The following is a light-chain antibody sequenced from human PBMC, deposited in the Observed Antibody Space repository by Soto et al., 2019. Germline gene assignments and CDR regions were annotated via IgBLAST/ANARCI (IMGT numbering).Light chain of an antibody. Sequence: EIVLTQSPGTLSLSPGERATLSCRASQSVSSSYLAWYQQKPGQAPRLLIYGASSRATGIPDRFSGSGSGTHFTLTDSRLEPEDFAVYYCQQYGSSPTTFGQGTKVEI. CDR2: GAS. CDR1: QSVSSSY. V-gene: IGKV3-20*01. J-gene: IGKJ1*01. CDR3: QQYGSSPTT.